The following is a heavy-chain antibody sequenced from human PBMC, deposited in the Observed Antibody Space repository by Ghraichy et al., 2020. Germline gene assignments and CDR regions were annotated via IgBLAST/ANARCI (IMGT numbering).Heavy chain of an antibody. CDR3: ASGRRTYYDFWSGYSYFDY. J-gene: IGHJ4*02. CDR1: GYTFTSYG. V-gene: IGHV1-18*01. Sequence: ASVKVSCKASGYTFTSYGISWVRQAPGQGLEWMGWISAYNGNTNYAQKLQGRVTMTTDTSTNTAYMELRSLRSDDTAVYYCASGRRTYYDFWSGYSYFDYWGQGTLVTVSS. CDR2: ISAYNGNT. D-gene: IGHD3-3*01.